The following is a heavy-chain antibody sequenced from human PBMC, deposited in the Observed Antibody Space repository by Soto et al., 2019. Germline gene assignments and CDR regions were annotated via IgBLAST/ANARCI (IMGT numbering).Heavy chain of an antibody. Sequence: GGSLRLSCAASGFTFSSYSMNWVRQAPGKGLEWVSSISSSSSYIYYADSVKGRFTISRDNAKNSLYLQMNSLRAEDTAVYYCAREGRQKNWGGYYYYYGMDVWGQGTTVTVSS. CDR3: AREGRQKNWGGYYYYYGMDV. D-gene: IGHD3-10*01. CDR1: GFTFSSYS. V-gene: IGHV3-21*01. CDR2: ISSSSSYI. J-gene: IGHJ6*02.